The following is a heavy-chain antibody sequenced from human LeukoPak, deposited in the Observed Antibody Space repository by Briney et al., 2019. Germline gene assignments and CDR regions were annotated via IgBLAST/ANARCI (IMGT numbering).Heavy chain of an antibody. J-gene: IGHJ4*02. CDR2: IIPIFGTA. V-gene: IGHV1-69*13. CDR1: GGTFSSYA. D-gene: IGHD3-10*01. CDR3: ARDVGVWFGELLSGLLDY. Sequence: GASVKVSCKASGGTFSSYAISWVRQAPGQGLEWMGGIIPIFGTANYAQKSQGRVTITADESTSTAYMELSSLRSEDTAVYYCARDVGVWFGELLSGLLDYWGQGTLVTVSS.